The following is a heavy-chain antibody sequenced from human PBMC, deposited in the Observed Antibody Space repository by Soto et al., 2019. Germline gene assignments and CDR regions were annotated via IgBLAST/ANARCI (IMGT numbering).Heavy chain of an antibody. CDR3: ARREIQGPIDY. V-gene: IGHV4-28*01. J-gene: IGHJ4*02. D-gene: IGHD1-26*01. CDR2: IYYSGTT. Sequence: SESLSLIYVVPGYSISCGNWWGWIRQPPGKGLEWIGYIYYSGTTYYNPSLKSRVTMSVDTSKNQFSLKLTSVTAVDTAVYYCARREIQGPIDYWGQGTLVTVS. CDR1: GYSISCGNW.